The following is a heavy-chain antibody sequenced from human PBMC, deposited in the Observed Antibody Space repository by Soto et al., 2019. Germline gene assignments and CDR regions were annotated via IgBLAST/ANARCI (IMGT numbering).Heavy chain of an antibody. CDR3: ARDPYIVVVPAAMFRLDYYYYGMDV. J-gene: IGHJ6*02. D-gene: IGHD2-2*01. CDR1: GGSFSGYY. Sequence: SETLSLTCAVYGGSFSGYYWSWIRQPPGKGLEWIGEINHSGSTNYNPSLKSRVTISVDTSKNQVSLQLNSVTPEDTAVYYCARDPYIVVVPAAMFRLDYYYYGMDVWGQGTTVTVSS. CDR2: INHSGST. V-gene: IGHV4-34*01.